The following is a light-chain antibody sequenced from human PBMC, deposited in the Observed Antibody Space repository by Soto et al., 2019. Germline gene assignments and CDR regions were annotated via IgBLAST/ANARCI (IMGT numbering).Light chain of an antibody. Sequence: QSVLTQPPSVSAAPGQKVTISCSGSSSNIGNNYVSWYQQLPGTAPKLLIYENNKRPSGIPDRFSGSKSGTSATLGITGLQTGDEADYYCGTWDSSRGVVFGGGTKLTVL. CDR1: SSNIGNNY. CDR3: GTWDSSRGVV. CDR2: ENN. V-gene: IGLV1-51*02. J-gene: IGLJ2*01.